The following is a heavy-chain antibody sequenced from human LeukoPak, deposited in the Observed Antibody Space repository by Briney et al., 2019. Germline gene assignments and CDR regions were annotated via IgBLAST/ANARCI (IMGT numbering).Heavy chain of an antibody. CDR1: GFTFSSYE. CDR3: ARVSWLGADAFDI. J-gene: IGHJ3*02. CDR2: ISSSGSTI. V-gene: IGHV3-48*03. D-gene: IGHD6-19*01. Sequence: PGGSLRLSCAASGFTFSSYEMNWVRQAPGKGLEWVSYISSSGSTIYYADSVKGRFTISRDNAKNSLYLQMNGLRAEDTAVYYCARVSWLGADAFDIWGQGTMVTVSS.